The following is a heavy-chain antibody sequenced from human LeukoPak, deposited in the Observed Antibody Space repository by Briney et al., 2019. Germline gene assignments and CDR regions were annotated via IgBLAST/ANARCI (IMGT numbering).Heavy chain of an antibody. J-gene: IGHJ3*02. CDR1: GFTFSYAW. CDR2: IKSKIDGGTT. V-gene: IGHV3-15*01. Sequence: GGSLRLSCAVSGFTFSYAWMSWVRQAPGKGLEWVGHIKSKIDGGTTDYAAPVKGRFTFSRDDSKNTLYLQMNSLKTEDTAVYYCTRWTGWDAFDIWGQGTMVTASS. D-gene: IGHD4-23*01. CDR3: TRWTGWDAFDI.